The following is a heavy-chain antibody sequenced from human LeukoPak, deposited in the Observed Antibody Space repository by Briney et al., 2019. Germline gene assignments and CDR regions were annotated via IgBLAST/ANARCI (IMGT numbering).Heavy chain of an antibody. CDR1: GYTFTGYY. CDR2: INPNSGGT. J-gene: IGHJ4*02. Sequence: ASVKVSCKASGYTFTGYYMHWVRQAPGQGLEWMGQINPNSGGTNYAQKFQGRVTMTRDTSISTAYMELSRLRSDDTAVYYCARDPYCSSTSCPPRDWGQGTLVTVSS. CDR3: ARDPYCSSTSCPPRD. D-gene: IGHD2-2*01. V-gene: IGHV1-2*06.